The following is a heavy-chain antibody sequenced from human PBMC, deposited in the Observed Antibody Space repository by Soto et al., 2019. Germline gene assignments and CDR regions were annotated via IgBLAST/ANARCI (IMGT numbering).Heavy chain of an antibody. J-gene: IGHJ3*02. CDR1: GFTFSSYS. CDR3: ASGGVVVVVAATYWPAFDI. D-gene: IGHD2-15*01. CDR2: ISSSSSYI. V-gene: IGHV3-21*01. Sequence: GGSLRLSCAASGFTFSSYSMNWVRQAPGKGLEWVSSISSSSSYIYYADSVKGRFTISRDNAKNSLYLQMNSLRAEDTAVYYCASGGVVVVVAATYWPAFDIWGQGTMVTVSS.